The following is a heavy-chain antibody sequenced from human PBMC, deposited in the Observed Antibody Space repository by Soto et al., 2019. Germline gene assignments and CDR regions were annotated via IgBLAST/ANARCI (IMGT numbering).Heavy chain of an antibody. D-gene: IGHD1-26*01. CDR1: GFTVSSNY. Sequence: EVQLVESGGGLVQPGGSLRLSCAASGFTVSSNYMSWVRQAPGKGLEWVSVIYSGGSTYYADSVKGRFTISRDNSKNTLYLKMNSLRAEDTAVYYCAVGLYRRANWFDPWGQGTLVTVSS. CDR2: IYSGGST. CDR3: AVGLYRRANWFDP. V-gene: IGHV3-66*01. J-gene: IGHJ5*02.